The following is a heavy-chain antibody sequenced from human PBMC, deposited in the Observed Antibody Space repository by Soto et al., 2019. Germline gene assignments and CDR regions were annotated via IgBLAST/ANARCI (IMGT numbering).Heavy chain of an antibody. CDR2: INAGNGNT. V-gene: IGHV1-3*01. J-gene: IGHJ4*02. CDR1: GYTFTSYA. Sequence: QVQLVQSGAEVKKPGASVKVSCTASGYTFTSYAMHWVRQAPGQRLEWMGWINAGNGNTKYSQKFQGSVTITRDTSASTAYMERSSLRSEDTAVDYCASSVRVAGDYWGQGTLVTVSS. D-gene: IGHD2-15*01. CDR3: ASSVRVAGDY.